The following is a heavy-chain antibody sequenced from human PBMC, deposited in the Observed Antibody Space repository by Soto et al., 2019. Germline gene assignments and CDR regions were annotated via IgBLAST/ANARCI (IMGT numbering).Heavy chain of an antibody. CDR1: GYTFTSYY. J-gene: IGHJ6*02. CDR2: INPSGGST. D-gene: IGHD3-16*01. CDR3: GRDRTSFGGGSMAV. Sequence: QVQLVQSGAEVKKPGASVKVSCKASGYTFTSYYMHWVRQAPGQGLEWMGIINPSGGSTSYAQKFRGRVPMTRDPSTSTVYLERGSWRWEDTAVYSCGRDRTSFGGGSMAVWGQGTTFTVS. V-gene: IGHV1-46*01.